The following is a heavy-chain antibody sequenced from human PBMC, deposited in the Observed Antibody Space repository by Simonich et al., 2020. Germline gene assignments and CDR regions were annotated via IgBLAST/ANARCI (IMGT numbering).Heavy chain of an antibody. V-gene: IGHV1-69*09. CDR1: GGTFSSYA. CDR2: YIPFLGMA. D-gene: IGHD3-10*01. J-gene: IGHJ4*02. Sequence: QVQLVQSGAEVKKPGSSVKVSCKASGGTFSSYAISWVRKAPRQGVEWMGRYIPFLGMANDAKKCQGRVTITAEKSTSTAYMELSSLRSEDTAVYYCARTNTMRELDTMVRGVDYFDYWGQGTLVTVSS. CDR3: ARTNTMRELDTMVRGVDYFDY.